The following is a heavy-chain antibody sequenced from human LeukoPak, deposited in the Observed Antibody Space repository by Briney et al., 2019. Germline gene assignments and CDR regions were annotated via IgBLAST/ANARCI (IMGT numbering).Heavy chain of an antibody. CDR1: GGTFSSYA. D-gene: IGHD2-15*01. CDR2: IIPIFGTA. CDR3: ASYPSYCSGGSCYFDYYFDY. Sequence: SVKVSCKASGGTFSSYAISWVRQAPGQGLEWMGGIIPIFGTANYAQKFQGRVTITADESTSTAYMELSSLRSEDTAVYCCASYPSYCSGGSCYFDYYFDYWGQGTLVTVSS. V-gene: IGHV1-69*13. J-gene: IGHJ4*02.